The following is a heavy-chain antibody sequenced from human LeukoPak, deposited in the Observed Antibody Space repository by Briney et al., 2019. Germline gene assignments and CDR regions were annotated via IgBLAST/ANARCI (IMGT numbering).Heavy chain of an antibody. CDR3: ARVTARMTDAFDM. CDR2: IRYDGSNK. V-gene: IGHV3-30*02. CDR1: GFTFSSYG. D-gene: IGHD2-8*01. Sequence: GGSLRLSCAASGFTFSSYGMHWVRQAPGKGLEWVAFIRYDGSNKYYADSVKGRFTISRDNSKNTLYLQMNSLTAEDTAVYYCARVTARMTDAFDMWGQGTMVTVSS. J-gene: IGHJ3*02.